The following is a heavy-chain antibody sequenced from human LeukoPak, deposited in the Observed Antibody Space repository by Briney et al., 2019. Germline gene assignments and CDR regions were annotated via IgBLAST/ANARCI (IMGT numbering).Heavy chain of an antibody. CDR3: ARANTRYYYYYYMDV. Sequence: SETLSLTCTVSGGSISSHYWSWIRQPPGKGLEWIGYIYYSGSINYNPSRKSRVTISVDTSKNQFSLKLSSVTAADTAVYYCARANTRYYYYYYMDVWAKGPRSPSP. CDR1: GGSISSHY. D-gene: IGHD2-2*01. CDR2: IYYSGSI. J-gene: IGHJ6*03. V-gene: IGHV4-59*11.